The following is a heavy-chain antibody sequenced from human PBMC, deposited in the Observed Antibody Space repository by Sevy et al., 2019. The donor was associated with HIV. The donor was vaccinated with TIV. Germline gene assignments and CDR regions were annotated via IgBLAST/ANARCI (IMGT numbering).Heavy chain of an antibody. Sequence: GGSLRLSCAASGFTFSSYEMNWVRQAPGKGLEWVSYISSSGSTIYYADSVKGRFIISRDNAKNSLYLQMNSLRAEDTAVYYCARGGLRAPDAFDIWGQGTMVTVSS. V-gene: IGHV3-48*03. CDR3: ARGGLRAPDAFDI. CDR1: GFTFSSYE. CDR2: ISSSGSTI. J-gene: IGHJ3*02.